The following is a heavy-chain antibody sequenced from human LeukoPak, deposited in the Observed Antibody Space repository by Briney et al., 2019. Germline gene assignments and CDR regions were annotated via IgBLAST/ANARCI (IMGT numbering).Heavy chain of an antibody. CDR3: ARIGMAYFDY. CDR2: INHSGST. CDR1: GGSFSGYY. V-gene: IGHV4-34*01. D-gene: IGHD5-24*01. J-gene: IGHJ4*02. Sequence: PSETLSLTCAVYGGSFSGYYWSWIRQPPGKGLEWIGEINHSGSTNYNPSLKSRVTISVDTSKNQFSLKLSSVTAADTAVYYCARIGMAYFDYWGQGTLVTVSS.